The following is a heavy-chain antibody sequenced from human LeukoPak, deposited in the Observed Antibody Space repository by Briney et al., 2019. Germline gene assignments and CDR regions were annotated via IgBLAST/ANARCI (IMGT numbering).Heavy chain of an antibody. V-gene: IGHV1-8*03. D-gene: IGHD3-3*01. CDR2: MNPNSGDT. CDR3: ARGPKKGIYGFWRDPRLYYFDY. J-gene: IGHJ4*02. CDR1: GYTFTDYD. Sequence: GASVKVSCKASGYTFTDYDMNWVRQGTGQGLEWMGWMNPNSGDTGFAQKFQGRVTITRDTSTSTAYMEFTSLRSDDTAVYYCARGPKKGIYGFWRDPRLYYFDYWGQGTLVTVS.